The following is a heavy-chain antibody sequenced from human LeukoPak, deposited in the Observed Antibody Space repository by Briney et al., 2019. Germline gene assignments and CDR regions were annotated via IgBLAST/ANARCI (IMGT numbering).Heavy chain of an antibody. D-gene: IGHD6-19*01. Sequence: SETLSLTCIVSGGSISSSSYYWGWIRQPPGKGLEWIGSIYYSGSTYYNPSLKSRVTISVDTSKNQFSLKLSSVTAADTAVYYCARQAVAGGFDYWGQGTLVTVSS. J-gene: IGHJ4*02. CDR3: ARQAVAGGFDY. CDR2: IYYSGST. CDR1: GGSISSSSYY. V-gene: IGHV4-39*01.